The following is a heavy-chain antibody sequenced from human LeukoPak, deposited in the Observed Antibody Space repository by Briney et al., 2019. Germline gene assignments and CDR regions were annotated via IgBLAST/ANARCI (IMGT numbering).Heavy chain of an antibody. CDR1: GGTFSSYA. V-gene: IGHV1-18*01. J-gene: IGHJ6*02. D-gene: IGHD6-13*01. CDR2: ISAYNGNT. CDR3: ARDSGAAANRYYYYGMDV. Sequence: ASVKVSCKASGGTFSSYAISWVRQAPGQGLEWMGWISAYNGNTNYAQKLQGRVTMTTDTSTSTAYMELRSLRSDDTAVYYCARDSGAAANRYYYYGMDVWGQGTTVTVSS.